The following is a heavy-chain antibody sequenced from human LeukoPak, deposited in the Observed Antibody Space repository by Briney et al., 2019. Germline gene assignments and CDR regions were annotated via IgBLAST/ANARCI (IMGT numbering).Heavy chain of an antibody. Sequence: SETLSLTCAVYGGSFSGYYWSWLRQPPGKGLEWIGEINHSGSTNYNPSLKSRVTISVDTSKNQISLRLTSVTATDTAMYYCARQTGSGLFTLPGGQGTLVTVSS. V-gene: IGHV4-34*01. CDR1: GGSFSGYY. J-gene: IGHJ4*02. CDR2: INHSGST. D-gene: IGHD3/OR15-3a*01. CDR3: ARQTGSGLFTLP.